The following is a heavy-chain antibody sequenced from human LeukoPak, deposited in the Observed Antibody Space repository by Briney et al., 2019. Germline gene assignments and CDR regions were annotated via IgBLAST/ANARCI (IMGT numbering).Heavy chain of an antibody. CDR2: VNHSGST. CDR3: ARHNRGGWQQLVIDDY. J-gene: IGHJ4*02. CDR1: GGSFSGYY. Sequence: SETLSFTCAVYGGSFSGYYWSWIRQPPGKGLEWIGEVNHSGSTNYNPSLKSRVTISVDTSKNQFSLKLSSVTAADTAVYYCARHNRGGWQQLVIDDYWGQGTLVTVSS. D-gene: IGHD6-13*01. V-gene: IGHV4-34*01.